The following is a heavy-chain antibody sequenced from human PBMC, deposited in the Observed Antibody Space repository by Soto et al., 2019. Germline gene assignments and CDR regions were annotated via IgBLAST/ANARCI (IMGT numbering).Heavy chain of an antibody. CDR2: IWYDGSNK. J-gene: IGHJ4*02. D-gene: IGHD5-18*01. CDR3: ARVAYSYGSYYFDY. Sequence: QVQLVESGGSVVQPGRSLRLSCAASGFTFSSYGMHWVRQAPGKGLEWVAVIWYDGSNKYYADSVKGRFTISRDNSKNTLYLQMNSLRAEDTAVYYCARVAYSYGSYYFDYWGQGTLVTVSS. V-gene: IGHV3-33*01. CDR1: GFTFSSYG.